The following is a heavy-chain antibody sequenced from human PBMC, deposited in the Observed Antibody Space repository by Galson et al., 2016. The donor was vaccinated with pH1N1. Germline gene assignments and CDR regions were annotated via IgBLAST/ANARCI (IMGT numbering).Heavy chain of an antibody. J-gene: IGHJ4*02. Sequence: LSLTCTVSGGSISSGDYYWNWVRQPPGKGLEWIGYIYYSGSTYYNPSLKSRVSISVDTSKNQFSLKLSSVTAADTAVYYCARGVAAAGHFYFDYWGQGTLVTVSS. CDR2: IYYSGST. CDR3: ARGVAAAGHFYFDY. CDR1: GGSISSGDYY. V-gene: IGHV4-30-4*08. D-gene: IGHD6-13*01.